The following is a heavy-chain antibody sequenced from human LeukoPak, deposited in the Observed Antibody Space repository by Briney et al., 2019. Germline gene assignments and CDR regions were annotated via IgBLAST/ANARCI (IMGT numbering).Heavy chain of an antibody. J-gene: IGHJ4*02. CDR2: ISVYNGIT. Sequence: ASVKVSCKASGYTFISYGISWVRQAPGQGLEWMGWISVYNGITNYAQKLQGRDTMTTDTSTSTAYMELRSLRSDDTAVYYCARSENYDILTGYEDYWGQGTLVTVSS. V-gene: IGHV1-18*01. CDR3: ARSENYDILTGYEDY. CDR1: GYTFISYG. D-gene: IGHD3-9*01.